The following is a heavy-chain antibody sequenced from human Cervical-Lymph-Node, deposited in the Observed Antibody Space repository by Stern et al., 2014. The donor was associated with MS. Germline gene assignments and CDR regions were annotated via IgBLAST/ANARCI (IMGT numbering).Heavy chain of an antibody. Sequence: VQLVESGGGLVQPGGSLGLSCAASGFTFSSYAMSWVRQAPGKGLEWVSAISGSGGSTYYADSVKGRFTISRDNSKNTLYLQMNSLRAEDTAVYYCAKGGIYCSGGSCFGDWFDPWGQGTLVTVSS. CDR3: AKGGIYCSGGSCFGDWFDP. CDR2: ISGSGGST. D-gene: IGHD2-15*01. V-gene: IGHV3-23*04. CDR1: GFTFSSYA. J-gene: IGHJ5*02.